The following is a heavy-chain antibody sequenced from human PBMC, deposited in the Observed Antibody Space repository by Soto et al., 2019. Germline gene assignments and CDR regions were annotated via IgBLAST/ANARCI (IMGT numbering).Heavy chain of an antibody. J-gene: IGHJ5*02. Sequence: QVQLVQSGAEVKKPGSSVKVSCKGSGGTFSRFTITWVRQAPGQGLEWMGGIIPILGTSNYAQKFQGRVTVTADESTSTAYMELSSLRSEDAAVDYCARVYDVYGSGNYGYGPWGQGTLVTVSS. D-gene: IGHD3-10*01. V-gene: IGHV1-69*01. CDR3: ARVYDVYGSGNYGYGP. CDR2: IIPILGTS. CDR1: GGTFSRFT.